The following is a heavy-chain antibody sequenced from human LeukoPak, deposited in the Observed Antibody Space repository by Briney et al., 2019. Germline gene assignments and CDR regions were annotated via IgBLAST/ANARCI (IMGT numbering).Heavy chain of an antibody. CDR2: IFCSGST. Sequence: SETLSLTCTVSGGSISSYYWSWIRQSPGKGLEWIEYIFCSGSTKYNPSRKGRVTISVDASKNQFSLKLSSVTAADTAMYYCARHIGGVDYYWGQGALVTVSS. CDR3: ARHIGGVDYY. CDR1: GGSISSYY. J-gene: IGHJ4*02. D-gene: IGHD2-8*01. V-gene: IGHV4-59*08.